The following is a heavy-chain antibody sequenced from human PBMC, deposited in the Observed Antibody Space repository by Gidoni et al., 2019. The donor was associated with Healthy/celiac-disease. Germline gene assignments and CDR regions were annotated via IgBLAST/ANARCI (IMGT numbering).Heavy chain of an antibody. J-gene: IGHJ4*02. CDR1: GFTFNSYA. CDR2: ISGSGGST. D-gene: IGHD3-22*01. CDR3: AKGDNYYYDSSGYYYD. V-gene: IGHV3-23*01. Sequence: EVQLLESGGGLVQPGGSLRLSCAASGFTFNSYAMSWVRQAPGKGLEWVSAISGSGGSTYYADSVKGRFTISRDNSKNTLYLQMNSLRAEDTAVYYCAKGDNYYYDSSGYYYDWGQGTLVTVSS.